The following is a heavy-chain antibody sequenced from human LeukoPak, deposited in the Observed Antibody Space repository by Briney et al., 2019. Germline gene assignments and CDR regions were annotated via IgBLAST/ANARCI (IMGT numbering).Heavy chain of an antibody. Sequence: GGSLRLSCAASGFAFSRYDMHWVRQGTAKGLEWVSVIGTASDTYYPDSVKGRFTISRENAKNSVYLQMNSLTAGDTAVYYCARTSYTTVWGTWYFDLWGRGTLVTVSP. D-gene: IGHD3-16*01. CDR1: GFAFSRYD. CDR3: ARTSYTTVWGTWYFDL. V-gene: IGHV3-13*01. J-gene: IGHJ2*01. CDR2: IGTASDT.